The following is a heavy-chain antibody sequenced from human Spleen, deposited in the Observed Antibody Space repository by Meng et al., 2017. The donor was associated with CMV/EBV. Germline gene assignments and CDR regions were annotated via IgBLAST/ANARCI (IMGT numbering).Heavy chain of an antibody. CDR1: GQNFARYY. D-gene: IGHD5-18*01. V-gene: IGHV1-46*01. J-gene: IGHJ4*02. CDR3: ARPRGYSYGPLDY. CDR2: INPSGSST. Sequence: CKASGQNFARYYMHWVRQAPGQGPEWVGIINPSGSSTSNAQKFQGRVTMTRDTSTSTVYMELSSLRSEDTAVYYCARPRGYSYGPLDYWGQGTLVTVSS.